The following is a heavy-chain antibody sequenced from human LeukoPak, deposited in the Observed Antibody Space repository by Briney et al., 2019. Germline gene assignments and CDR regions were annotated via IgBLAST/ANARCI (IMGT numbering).Heavy chain of an antibody. V-gene: IGHV4-39*07. CDR3: ARCGSSTSDDRCDY. D-gene: IGHD2-2*01. CDR1: GASTSSGLYY. J-gene: IGHJ4*02. CDR2: INHSGST. Sequence: PSETLSLTCTVSGASTSSGLYYWSWIRQPPGKGLEWIGEINHSGSTNYNPSLKSRVTMSVDTSKNQFSLKLSSVTAADTAVYYCARCGSSTSDDRCDYWGQGTLVTVSS.